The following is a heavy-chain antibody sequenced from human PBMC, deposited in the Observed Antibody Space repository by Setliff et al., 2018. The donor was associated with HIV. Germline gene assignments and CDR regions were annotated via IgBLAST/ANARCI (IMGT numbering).Heavy chain of an antibody. CDR1: GFTFGDYA. Sequence: GGSLRLSCTASGFTFGDYAMSWARQAPGKGLEWVANIDQDESEKYYVDSVKGRFTISRDNAKKSLYLQMNSLRPEDTAVYYCARGSGSYWGQGTLVTVSS. J-gene: IGHJ4*02. CDR3: ARGSGSY. CDR2: IDQDESEK. V-gene: IGHV3-7*01. D-gene: IGHD1-26*01.